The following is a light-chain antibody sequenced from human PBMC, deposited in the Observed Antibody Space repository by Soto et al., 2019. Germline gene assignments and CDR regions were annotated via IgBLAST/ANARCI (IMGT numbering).Light chain of an antibody. J-gene: IGKJ2*01. CDR1: QSISNW. CDR2: DAS. Sequence: DIQMTQSPSTLSASVGDRVTITCRASQSISNWLAWYQQRPGKAPKLLIYDASTLESWVPSRFSGSGSGTEFTLTISGLRPDDFATYYCKQYNTYSYTFGQGTKVDIK. V-gene: IGKV1-5*01. CDR3: KQYNTYSYT.